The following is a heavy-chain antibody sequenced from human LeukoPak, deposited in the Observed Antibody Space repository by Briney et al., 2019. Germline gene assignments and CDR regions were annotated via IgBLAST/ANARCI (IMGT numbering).Heavy chain of an antibody. CDR3: ARGRRDGYNFDGLTLFDY. CDR2: IKQDRSEK. V-gene: IGHV3-7*01. J-gene: IGHJ4*02. Sequence: PGRSLRLSCAASGFTFSNYWMSWVRQAPGKGLEWVANIKQDRSEKYYVDSVKGRFTISRDNAKNSLYLQMNSLRAEDTAVYYCARGRRDGYNFDGLTLFDYWGQGTLVTVSS. CDR1: GFTFSNYW. D-gene: IGHD5-24*01.